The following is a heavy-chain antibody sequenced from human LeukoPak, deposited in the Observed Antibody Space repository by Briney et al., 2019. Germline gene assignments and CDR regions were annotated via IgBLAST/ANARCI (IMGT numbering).Heavy chain of an antibody. CDR1: GFTVSSNS. CDR3: ASSVVVPAATPYAFDI. Sequence: GGSLRLSCTVSGFTVSSNSMSWVRQAPGKGLEWVSFIYSDNTHHSDSVKGRFTISRDNSKNTLYLQMNSLRAEDTAVYYCASSVVVPAATPYAFDIWGQGTMVTVSS. J-gene: IGHJ3*02. D-gene: IGHD2-2*01. V-gene: IGHV3-53*01. CDR2: IYSDNT.